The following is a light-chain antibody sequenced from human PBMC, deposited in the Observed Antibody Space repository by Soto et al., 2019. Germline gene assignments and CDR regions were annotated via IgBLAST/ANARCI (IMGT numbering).Light chain of an antibody. J-gene: IGLJ1*01. CDR2: EVI. CDR3: CSYAGSSVYV. V-gene: IGLV2-23*02. CDR1: SSDVGTFNL. Sequence: QSVLTQVASVSGSPGQSITVSCTGTSSDVGTFNLVSWYQQHPGKAPRLVIYEVIKRPSGVSNRFSGSKSGNTASLTISGLQAEDEADYYCCSYAGSSVYVFGTGTKVTVL.